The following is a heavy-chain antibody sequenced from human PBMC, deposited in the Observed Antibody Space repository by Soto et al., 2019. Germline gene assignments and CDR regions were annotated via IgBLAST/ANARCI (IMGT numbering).Heavy chain of an antibody. J-gene: IGHJ4*02. V-gene: IGHV3-11*01. CDR2: ISRGGTTT. Sequence: GGSLRLSCAASGFTFSDYYMSWIRQAPGRGLEWISYISRGGTTTYYADSVKGRFTISRDNAKNSLYLQMNSLRAEDTAVYYCATEVRGSSGCYVGWGQGTLVTVSS. CDR3: ATEVRGSSGCYVG. D-gene: IGHD6-19*01. CDR1: GFTFSDYY.